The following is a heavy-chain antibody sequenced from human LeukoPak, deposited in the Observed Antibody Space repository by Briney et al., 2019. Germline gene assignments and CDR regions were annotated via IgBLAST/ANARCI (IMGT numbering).Heavy chain of an antibody. J-gene: IGHJ3*02. CDR1: GFTVSSNY. CDR3: ARVAWDDAFDI. CDR2: IYSGGST. V-gene: IGHV3-66*01. D-gene: IGHD1-26*01. Sequence: TGGSLRLSCAASGFTVSSNYMSWVRQAPGKGLEWVSVIYSGGSTYYADSVKGRFTISRDNSKSTLYLRMNSLRAEDTAVYYCARVAWDDAFDIWGQGTMVTVSS.